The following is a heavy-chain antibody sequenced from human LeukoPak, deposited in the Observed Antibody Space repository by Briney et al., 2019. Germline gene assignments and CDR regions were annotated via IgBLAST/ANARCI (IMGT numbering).Heavy chain of an antibody. CDR2: ISSSSSTI. CDR1: GFTFSSYS. V-gene: IGHV3-48*01. J-gene: IGHJ4*02. Sequence: PGGSLRLSCAASGFTFSSYSMSWVRQAPGKGLEWVSYISSSSSTIYYADSVKGRFTISRDNAKNSLYLQMNSLRAEDTAVYYCARSGSYDCWGQGTLVTVSS. CDR3: ARSGSYDC. D-gene: IGHD1-26*01.